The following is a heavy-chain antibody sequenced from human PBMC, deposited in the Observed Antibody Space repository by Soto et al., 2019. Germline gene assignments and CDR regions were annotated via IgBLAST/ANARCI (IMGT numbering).Heavy chain of an antibody. CDR1: GFTFTTYW. J-gene: IGHJ4*02. CDR3: ARDVPLYDSKGDWDN. D-gene: IGHD3-22*01. CDR2: IKEDGSAK. V-gene: IGHV3-7*04. Sequence: EVHLVESGGGLVQPGGSLRLSCAASGFTFTTYWMSWVRQAPGKGPEWVANIKEDGSAKYYVDSVRGRFIISRDNAKNSLYLQMYSLRAEDTAMYYYARDVPLYDSKGDWDNLGQGTLVTVSS.